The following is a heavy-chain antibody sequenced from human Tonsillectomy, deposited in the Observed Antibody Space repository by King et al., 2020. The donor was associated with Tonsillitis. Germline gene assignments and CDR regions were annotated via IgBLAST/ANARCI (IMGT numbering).Heavy chain of an antibody. CDR2: IIPLFGTA. Sequence: QVQLVESGAEVKKPGSSVKVSCEASGGTFSSYAITWVRQAPGQGLEWMGGIIPLFGTANYAQKFQGRVAITADESTSTVYMELSSLRFEDTAVYYCAFYDSGRYYKSDYYYYYMDVWGKGTTVTVSS. CDR1: GGTFSSYA. V-gene: IGHV1-69*01. D-gene: IGHD3-10*01. CDR3: AFYDSGRYYKSDYYYYYMDV. J-gene: IGHJ6*03.